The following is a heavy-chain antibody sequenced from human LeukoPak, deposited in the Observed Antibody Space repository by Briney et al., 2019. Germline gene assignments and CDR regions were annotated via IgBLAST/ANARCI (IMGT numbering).Heavy chain of an antibody. CDR1: GFTLDDYA. Sequence: GGSLRLSCAASGFTLDDYAMHWVRQAPGKGLEWVSLISWDGGSTYYADSVKGRFTISRDNSKNSLYLQMNSLRAEDTALYYCAKGPTYYYYMDVWGKGTTVTVSS. CDR2: ISWDGGST. V-gene: IGHV3-43D*03. CDR3: AKGPTYYYYMDV. J-gene: IGHJ6*03.